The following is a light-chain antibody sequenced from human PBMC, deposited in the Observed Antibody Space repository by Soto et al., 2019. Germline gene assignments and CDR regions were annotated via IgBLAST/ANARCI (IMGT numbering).Light chain of an antibody. Sequence: EIVMTQSPATLSVSPGERATLSCRASQSVNSNLVWYQQKPGQAPRLLIYGASTRATGIPARFSGSGSGTDFTLTISSLQSEDVAVYYCQQYKNWPPVTFGQGTKLEIK. CDR3: QQYKNWPPVT. CDR1: QSVNSN. J-gene: IGKJ2*01. V-gene: IGKV3-15*01. CDR2: GAS.